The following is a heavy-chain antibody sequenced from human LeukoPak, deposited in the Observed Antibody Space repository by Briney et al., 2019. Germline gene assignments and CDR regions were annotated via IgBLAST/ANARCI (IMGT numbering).Heavy chain of an antibody. Sequence: GGSLRLSCAASGFTFSSYDMHWVRQATGKGLEWASAIGTAGDTYYPGSVKGRFTISRENAKNSLYLQMNSLRAGDTAVYYCARDPRGEKYFDLWGRGTLVTVS. D-gene: IGHD3-10*01. CDR2: IGTAGDT. V-gene: IGHV3-13*04. CDR3: ARDPRGEKYFDL. J-gene: IGHJ2*01. CDR1: GFTFSSYD.